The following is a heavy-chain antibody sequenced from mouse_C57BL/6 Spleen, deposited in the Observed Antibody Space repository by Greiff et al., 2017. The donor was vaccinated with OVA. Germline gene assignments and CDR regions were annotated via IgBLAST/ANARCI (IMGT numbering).Heavy chain of an antibody. Sequence: EVKLQESGGGLVKPGGSLKLSCAASGFTFSDYGMHWVRQAPEKGLEWVAYISSGSSTIYYADTVKGRFTISRDNAKNTLFLQMTSLRSEDTAMYYCARNCYSDYAMDYWGQGTSVTVSS. J-gene: IGHJ4*01. CDR1: GFTFSDYG. CDR3: ARNCYSDYAMDY. D-gene: IGHD2-12*01. V-gene: IGHV5-17*01. CDR2: ISSGSSTI.